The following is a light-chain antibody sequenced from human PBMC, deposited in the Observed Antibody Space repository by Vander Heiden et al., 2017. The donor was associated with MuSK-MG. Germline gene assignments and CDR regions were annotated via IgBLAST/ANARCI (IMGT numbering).Light chain of an antibody. V-gene: IGKV1-16*01. Sequence: DIQMTQYPSSLSASVGDRVTITCRASQGIANYLAWFQQQPGKVPKSLIYAASSFQSAVPSTFRGSGPGTDFTLTISILQPADFTTYYCQQYNSYPLTSGGGTKVELK. CDR2: AAS. CDR1: QGIANY. CDR3: QQYNSYPLT. J-gene: IGKJ4*01.